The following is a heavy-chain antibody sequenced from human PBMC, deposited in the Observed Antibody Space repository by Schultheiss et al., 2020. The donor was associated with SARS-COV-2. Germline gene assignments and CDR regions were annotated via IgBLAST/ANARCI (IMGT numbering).Heavy chain of an antibody. CDR1: GDSITTFY. D-gene: IGHD4-17*01. Sequence: SETLSLTCTVSGDSITTFYWNWIRRPPGKGLEWIGYIDYSGRIFYNPSLKSRLTISVDTSKNQFSLKLSSVTAADTAVYYCARDRHLGDYGDLLPYFDYWGQGTLVTVSS. CDR2: IDYSGRI. CDR3: ARDRHLGDYGDLLPYFDY. J-gene: IGHJ4*02. V-gene: IGHV4-59*12.